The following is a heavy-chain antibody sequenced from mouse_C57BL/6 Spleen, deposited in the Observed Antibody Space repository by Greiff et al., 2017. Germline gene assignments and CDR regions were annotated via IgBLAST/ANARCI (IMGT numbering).Heavy chain of an antibody. CDR2: IDPEDGDT. J-gene: IGHJ2*01. V-gene: IGHV14-1*01. Sequence: EVQLQESGAELVRPGASVKLSCTASGFNIKDYYMHWVKQRPEQGLEWIGRIDPEDGDTEYAPKFQGKATMTADTSSSTAYLQLSSLTSEDTAVYYCTRFSGYVLDYWGQGTALTVSS. CDR1: GFNIKDYY. D-gene: IGHD3-2*02. CDR3: TRFSGYVLDY.